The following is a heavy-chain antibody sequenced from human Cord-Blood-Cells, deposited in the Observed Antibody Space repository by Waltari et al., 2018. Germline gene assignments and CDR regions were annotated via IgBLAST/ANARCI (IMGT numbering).Heavy chain of an antibody. CDR2: ISYDGSNK. J-gene: IGHJ6*02. CDR3: ARGHDSSSWYYYYYGMDV. Sequence: QVQLVESGGGVVQPGRSLRLSCAASGFTFSSYALHWVRQAPGTGLEWVAVISYDGSNKYYADSVKGRFTISRDNSKNTLYLQMNSLRAEDTAVYYCARGHDSSSWYYYYYGMDVWGQGTTVTVSS. D-gene: IGHD6-13*01. V-gene: IGHV3-30-3*01. CDR1: GFTFSSYA.